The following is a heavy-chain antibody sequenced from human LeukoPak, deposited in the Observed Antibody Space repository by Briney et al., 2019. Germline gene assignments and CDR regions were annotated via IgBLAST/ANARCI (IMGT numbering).Heavy chain of an antibody. J-gene: IGHJ4*02. CDR1: GLTFSTSG. D-gene: IGHD1-14*01. Sequence: PGGSLRLSCTASGLTFSTSGFNWVRQAPGKGLEWVASIGPTGSDRYHADSIKCRFTISRDNANNFLYLQMNSLRAEDTAVYYCATETNGRHYDYWGQGTLLTVSS. CDR3: ATETNGRHYDY. V-gene: IGHV3-21*06. CDR2: IGPTGSDR.